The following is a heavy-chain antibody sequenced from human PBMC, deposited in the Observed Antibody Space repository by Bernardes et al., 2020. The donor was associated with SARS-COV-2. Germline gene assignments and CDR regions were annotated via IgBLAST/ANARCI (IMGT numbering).Heavy chain of an antibody. V-gene: IGHV1-18*01. CDR3: ASPTTYYDFWSGWGWAAFDI. CDR1: GYTFTSYG. CDR2: ISAYNGNT. Sequence: ASVKVSCKASGYTFTSYGISWVRQAPGQGLEWMGWISAYNGNTNYAQKLQGRVTMTTDTSTSTAYMELRSLRSDDTAVYYCASPTTYYDFWSGWGWAAFDIWGQGTMVTVSS. D-gene: IGHD3-3*01. J-gene: IGHJ3*02.